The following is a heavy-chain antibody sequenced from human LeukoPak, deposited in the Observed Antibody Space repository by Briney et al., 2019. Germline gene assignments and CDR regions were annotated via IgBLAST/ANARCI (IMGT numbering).Heavy chain of an antibody. Sequence: GGSLRLSCAASALTFSDYYMTWIRQAPGKGLEYISYISRSGTTIYYADSVKGRFTISRDNAKNSLYLQMNSLRAEDTAVYYCAKDRIAVAALHFDYWGQGTLVTVSS. CDR1: ALTFSDYY. V-gene: IGHV3-11*01. J-gene: IGHJ4*02. D-gene: IGHD6-19*01. CDR2: ISRSGTTI. CDR3: AKDRIAVAALHFDY.